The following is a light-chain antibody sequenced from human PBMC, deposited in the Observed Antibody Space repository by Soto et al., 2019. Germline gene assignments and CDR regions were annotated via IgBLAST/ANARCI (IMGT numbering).Light chain of an antibody. CDR3: QQYDNLLPMYT. CDR1: HDITNY. V-gene: IGKV1-33*01. CDR2: DVS. Sequence: DIQMTQSPSSLSASVGDRVTITCQASHDITNYLNWYQQKPGKAPRLLIYDVSNLETGVPSRFSGSGSETHFTFTISSLQPEDTATYYCQQYDNLLPMYTFGQGTKLEIK. J-gene: IGKJ2*01.